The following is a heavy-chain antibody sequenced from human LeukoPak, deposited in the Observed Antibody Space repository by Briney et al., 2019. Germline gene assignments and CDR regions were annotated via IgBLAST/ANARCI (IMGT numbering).Heavy chain of an antibody. CDR2: VNPNSGHT. CDR1: GYTFTSYD. Sequence: GASVKVSCKASGYTFTSYDINWVRQATGQGLEWMGWVNPNSGHTGFAQKFQGRVSMTSNTSISAAYMEVRSLRSEDTAVYYCARGAPGSSCSGGNCPYFDYWGQETLVSVSS. D-gene: IGHD2-15*01. J-gene: IGHJ4*02. V-gene: IGHV1-8*01. CDR3: ARGAPGSSCSGGNCPYFDY.